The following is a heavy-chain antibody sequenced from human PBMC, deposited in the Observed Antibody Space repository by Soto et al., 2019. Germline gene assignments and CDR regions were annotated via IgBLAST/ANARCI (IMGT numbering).Heavy chain of an antibody. CDR1: GGTFSSYA. D-gene: IGHD3-3*01. J-gene: IGHJ6*02. CDR2: IIPIFGTA. Sequence: SVKVSCKASGGTFSSYAISWVRQAPGQGLGWMGGIIPIFGTANYAQKFQGRVTITADESTSTAYMELSSRRSEDTAVYYCARAQKIRFLEWLLYAPYYYYGMDVWGQGTTVTVSS. V-gene: IGHV1-69*13. CDR3: ARAQKIRFLEWLLYAPYYYYGMDV.